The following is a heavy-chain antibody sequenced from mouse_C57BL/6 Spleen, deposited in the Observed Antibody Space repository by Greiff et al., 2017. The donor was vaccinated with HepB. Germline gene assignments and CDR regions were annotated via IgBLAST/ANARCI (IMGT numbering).Heavy chain of an antibody. CDR1: GYTFTSYW. CDR2: IDPSDSET. J-gene: IGHJ2*01. Sequence: QVQLQQPGAELVRPGSSVKLSCKASGYTFTSYWMHWVKQRPIQGLEWIGNIDPSDSETHYNQKFKDKATLTVDKSSSTAYMQLSSLTSEDSAVYYCASRGFTTVPVDYWGQGTTLTVSS. CDR3: ASRGFTTVPVDY. V-gene: IGHV1-52*01. D-gene: IGHD1-1*01.